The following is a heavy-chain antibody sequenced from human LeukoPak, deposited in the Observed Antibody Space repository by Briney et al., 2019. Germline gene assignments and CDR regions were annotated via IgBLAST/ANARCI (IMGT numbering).Heavy chain of an antibody. CDR3: ARAGRDGYSYYYYNYMDV. D-gene: IGHD5-24*01. Sequence: ASVKVSCKASGYTFSNYCMHWVRQAPGQGLEWMGILNPTYDIPIYAQKFEGRVTMTRDMSTSTVYMELSSLRSEDTAVYYCARAGRDGYSYYYYNYMDVWGKGTTVTVSS. CDR1: GYTFSNYC. J-gene: IGHJ6*03. CDR2: LNPTYDIP. V-gene: IGHV1-46*01.